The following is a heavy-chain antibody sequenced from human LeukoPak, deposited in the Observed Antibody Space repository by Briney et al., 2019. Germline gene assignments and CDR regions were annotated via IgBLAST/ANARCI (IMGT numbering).Heavy chain of an antibody. J-gene: IGHJ5*02. D-gene: IGHD5-18*01. CDR1: GYTFSSYY. CDR2: INPSRST. CDR3: ARYANLEGYSYGP. V-gene: IGHV4-34*01. Sequence: PSETLSLTCAVYGYTFSSYYWSWIRQPPGQGLEWIGEINPSRSTNYNPSLHKRVTISVDTSKNQFSLKLSSVTAADTAVYYCARYANLEGYSYGPWGQGTLVTVSS.